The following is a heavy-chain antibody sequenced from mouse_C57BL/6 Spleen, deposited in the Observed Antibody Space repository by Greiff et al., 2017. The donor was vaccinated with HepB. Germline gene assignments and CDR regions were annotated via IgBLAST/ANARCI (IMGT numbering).Heavy chain of an antibody. Sequence: VKLMESGPELVKPGASVKISCKASGYAFSSSWMNWVKQRPGKGLEWIGRIYPGDGDTNYNGKFKGKATLTADKSSSTAYMQLSSLTSEDSAVYFCASWVLRYYAMDYWGQGTSVTVSS. D-gene: IGHD1-1*01. CDR2: IYPGDGDT. CDR3: ASWVLRYYAMDY. CDR1: GYAFSSSW. V-gene: IGHV1-82*01. J-gene: IGHJ4*01.